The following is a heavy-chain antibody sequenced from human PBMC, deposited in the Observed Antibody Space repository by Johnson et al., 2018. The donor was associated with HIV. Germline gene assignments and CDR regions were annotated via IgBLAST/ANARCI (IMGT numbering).Heavy chain of an antibody. D-gene: IGHD5-18*01. CDR2: IYSGGDA. CDR1: GFSFHDYA. J-gene: IGHJ3*02. Sequence: EQLVESGGGLVQPGRSLRLSCAASGFSFHDYAMHWVRQGPGEGLEWVSVIYSGGDAYYADSVKGRFSVSRDSSKNTLYFQMNSLRDEDTAEYYCARDFPLGYRWGNGFDIWGQGTMVTVSS. CDR3: ARDFPLGYRWGNGFDI. V-gene: IGHV3-66*02.